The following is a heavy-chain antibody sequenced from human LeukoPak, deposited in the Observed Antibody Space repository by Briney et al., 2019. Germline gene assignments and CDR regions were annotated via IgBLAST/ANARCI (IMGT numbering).Heavy chain of an antibody. D-gene: IGHD6-13*01. CDR1: GFTFSGYG. V-gene: IGHV3-33*01. CDR2: IWYDGSNK. J-gene: IGHJ4*02. Sequence: PGRSLRLSCAASGFTFSGYGMHWIRQAPGKGLEWVALIWYDGSNKYYADSVKGRYTISRDNSKNTLYLQMNSLRAEDTAVYYCAREIATAATGVDYWGQGTLVTVSS. CDR3: AREIATAATGVDY.